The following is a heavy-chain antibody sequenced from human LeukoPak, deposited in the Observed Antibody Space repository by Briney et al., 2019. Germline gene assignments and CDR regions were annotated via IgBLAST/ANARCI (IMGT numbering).Heavy chain of an antibody. V-gene: IGHV1-2*02. CDR1: GYTFTVYY. Sequence: ASVKVSCQASGYTFTVYYMHWERHAPGQRVGGMGWINPNRECTNYAQKFQGRVTMIRETSISTAYMEMSRLRSDDTAVYYCAREEQFVGATKTNWFDAWGQGTLVTVSS. D-gene: IGHD1-26*01. J-gene: IGHJ5*02. CDR2: INPNRECT. CDR3: AREEQFVGATKTNWFDA.